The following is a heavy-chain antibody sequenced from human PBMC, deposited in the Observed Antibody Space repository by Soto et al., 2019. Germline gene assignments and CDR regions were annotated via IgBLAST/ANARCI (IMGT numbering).Heavy chain of an antibody. Sequence: QVQLVESGGGVVQPGRSLRLSCAASGFTFSGYAMHWVRQAPGKGLEWVAVISYDGSNKYYADSVKGRFTISRDNSKNTLYLQMNSLRAEDTAVYYCARGGPRGSSWYPPMDCWGQGTLVTVSS. J-gene: IGHJ4*02. D-gene: IGHD6-13*01. V-gene: IGHV3-30-3*01. CDR1: GFTFSGYA. CDR3: ARGGPRGSSWYPPMDC. CDR2: ISYDGSNK.